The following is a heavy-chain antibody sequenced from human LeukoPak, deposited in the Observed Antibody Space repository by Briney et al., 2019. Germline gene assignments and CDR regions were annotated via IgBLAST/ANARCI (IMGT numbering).Heavy chain of an antibody. CDR2: IYYSGST. V-gene: IGHV4-59*08. Sequence: SETLSLTCTVSGGSISSYYWSWIRQPAGKGLEWIGYIYYSGSTNYNPSLKSRVTISVDTSKNQFSLKLSSVTAADTAVYYCARRGSGWYYFDYWGQGTLVTVSS. J-gene: IGHJ4*02. D-gene: IGHD6-19*01. CDR1: GGSISSYY. CDR3: ARRGSGWYYFDY.